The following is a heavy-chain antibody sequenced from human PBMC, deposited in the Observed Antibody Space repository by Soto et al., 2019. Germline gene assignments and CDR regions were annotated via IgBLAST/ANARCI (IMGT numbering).Heavy chain of an antibody. D-gene: IGHD2-15*01. CDR2: IDYNGVT. V-gene: IGHV4-39*01. J-gene: IGHJ4*02. CDR3: GKVLVGATGHTDSDS. CDR1: GGSIYRSGYY. Sequence: ETLSLTCTVSGGSIYRSGYYWGWIRQPPGRGLEWIGNIDYNGVTYSNPSLKSRVTISRDTSKNQFSLKLTSVTAADTALYYCGKVLVGATGHTDSDSWGPGTLVTVSS.